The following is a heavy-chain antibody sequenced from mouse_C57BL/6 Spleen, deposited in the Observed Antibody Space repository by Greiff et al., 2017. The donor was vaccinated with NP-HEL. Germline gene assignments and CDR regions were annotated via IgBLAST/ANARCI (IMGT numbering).Heavy chain of an antibody. D-gene: IGHD2-14*01. CDR3: AVWGFRHRTREAYAMDY. V-gene: IGHV1-50*01. J-gene: IGHJ4*01. CDR1: GYTFTSYW. CDR2: IDPSDSYT. Sequence: QVQLQQPGAELVKPGASVKLSCKASGYTFTSYWMQWVKQRPGQGLEWIGEIDPSDSYTNYNQKFKGKATLTVDTSSSTAYMQLSSLTSEDSAVYYCAVWGFRHRTREAYAMDYWGQGTSVTVSS.